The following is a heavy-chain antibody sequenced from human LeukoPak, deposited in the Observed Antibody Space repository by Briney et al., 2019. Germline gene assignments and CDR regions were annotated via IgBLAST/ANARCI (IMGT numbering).Heavy chain of an antibody. CDR3: VKDVRAVAGTGHLDY. V-gene: IGHV3-43D*03. CDR2: ISWDGGTT. CDR1: EFSFDDYA. J-gene: IGHJ4*02. Sequence: PGGSLRLSCAASEFSFDDYAMHWVRQAPGNGLEWVSVISWDGGTTYYADSVKGRFTISRDNSKNSVYLQMNSLRPEDTAFYYCVKDVRAVAGTGHLDYWGQGTLVTVSS. D-gene: IGHD6-19*01.